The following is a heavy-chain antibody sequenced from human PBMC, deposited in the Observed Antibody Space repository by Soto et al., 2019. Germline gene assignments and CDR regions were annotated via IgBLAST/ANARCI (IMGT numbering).Heavy chain of an antibody. CDR2: ISRDGSTM. D-gene: IGHD2-21*01. CDR3: VGEVASGY. Sequence: QVQLVESGGGVVQPGRSLRLSCAASGVTLSNFGMHWVRQAPGKGLEWVAVISRDGSTMLYADSVKGRFTISRDSSRNTLYLQMNSVRAEDKAVYHCVGEVASGYWGQGTLVTVSS. CDR1: GVTLSNFG. V-gene: IGHV3-30*03. J-gene: IGHJ4*02.